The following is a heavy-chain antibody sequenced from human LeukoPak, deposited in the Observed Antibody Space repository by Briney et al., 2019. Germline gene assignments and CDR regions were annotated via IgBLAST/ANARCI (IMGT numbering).Heavy chain of an antibody. J-gene: IGHJ5*02. Sequence: SDTLSLTCTVSGGSVTGGTYYWSWIRQPPGKGLEWIGYFYYSGSTNFNPSLKSRVTISVDTSKNQFPLKLSSVTAADTAVYYCARAGYCSGGSCFRVYFFDPWGQGALVTVSS. V-gene: IGHV4-61*01. CDR2: FYYSGST. CDR1: GGSVTGGTYY. D-gene: IGHD2-15*01. CDR3: ARAGYCSGGSCFRVYFFDP.